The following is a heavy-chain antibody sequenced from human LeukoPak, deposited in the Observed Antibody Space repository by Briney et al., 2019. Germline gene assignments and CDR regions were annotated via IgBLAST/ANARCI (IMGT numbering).Heavy chain of an antibody. D-gene: IGHD5-24*01. CDR2: IYHSGST. J-gene: IGHJ4*02. Sequence: SETLSLTCTVSGYSISSGYYWGWIRQPPGKGLEWIGTIYHSGSTYYNPSLKSRVTISVDTSKNQFSLKLSSVTAADTAVYYCARGGDGYNYLHYWGQGTQVTVSS. CDR1: GYSISSGYY. V-gene: IGHV4-38-2*02. CDR3: ARGGDGYNYLHY.